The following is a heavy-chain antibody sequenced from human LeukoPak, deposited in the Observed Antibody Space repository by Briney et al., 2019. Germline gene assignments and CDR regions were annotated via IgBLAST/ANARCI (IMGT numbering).Heavy chain of an antibody. CDR3: ARESYCSSTSCYSDYYYYGMDV. V-gene: IGHV1-18*01. D-gene: IGHD2-2*01. CDR1: GYTFTSYG. Sequence: ASVKVSCKASGYTFTSYGISWVRQAPGQGLEWMGWISAYNGNTNYAQKLQGRVTMTTDTSTSTAYMELRSLRSDDTAVYYCARESYCSSTSCYSDYYYYGMDVWGQGNTVTVSS. CDR2: ISAYNGNT. J-gene: IGHJ6*02.